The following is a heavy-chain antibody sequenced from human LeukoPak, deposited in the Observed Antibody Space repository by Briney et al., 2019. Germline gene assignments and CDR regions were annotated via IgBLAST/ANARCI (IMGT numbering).Heavy chain of an antibody. J-gene: IGHJ4*02. V-gene: IGHV4-61*09. CDR1: GGSISSGSYY. CDR3: ARQNYGAAPLRY. CDR2: IYTNGNT. D-gene: IGHD4/OR15-4a*01. Sequence: PSETLSLTCTVSGGSISSGSYYWSWIRQPAGKGLEWIGHIYTNGNTNFNPSLKSRVTISVDTSKNQFSLKLSSVTAADTAVYYCARQNYGAAPLRYWGQGTLVTVSS.